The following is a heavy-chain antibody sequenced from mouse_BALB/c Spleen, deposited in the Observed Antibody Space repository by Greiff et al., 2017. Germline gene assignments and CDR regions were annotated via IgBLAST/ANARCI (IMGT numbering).Heavy chain of an antibody. CDR1: GFTFSSYG. CDR3: ASLLRDYYAMDY. V-gene: IGHV5-6*01. D-gene: IGHD1-1*01. CDR2: ISSGGSYT. Sequence: EVKVVESGGDLVKPGGSLKLSCAASGFTFSSYGMSWVRQTPDKRLEWVATISSGGSYTYYPDSVKGRFTISRDNAKNTLYLQMSSLKSEDTAMYYCASLLRDYYAMDYWGQGTSVTVSS. J-gene: IGHJ4*01.